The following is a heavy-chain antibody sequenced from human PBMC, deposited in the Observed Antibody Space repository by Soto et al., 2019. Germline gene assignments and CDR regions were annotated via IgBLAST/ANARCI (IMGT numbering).Heavy chain of an antibody. V-gene: IGHV4-39*02. J-gene: IGHJ3*02. CDR2: IYYSGST. CDR1: GDSIGSSYHY. Sequence: QLQLQESGPGLVKPSETLSLTCTVSGDSIGSSYHYWGSIRQPPGKGLEWIGTIYYSGSTSYNPSLTSRVTISVEMSKNHFSLKLTAVTAADPAVYYCARRRVANTFDIWGQGTMVTVSS. D-gene: IGHD2-15*01. CDR3: ARRRVANTFDI.